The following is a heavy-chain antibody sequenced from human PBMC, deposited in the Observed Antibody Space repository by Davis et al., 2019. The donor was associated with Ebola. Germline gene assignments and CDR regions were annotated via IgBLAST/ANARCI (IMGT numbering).Heavy chain of an antibody. CDR3: ARVHYYYYYGMDV. CDR1: GGSISSGGYY. V-gene: IGHV4-39*01. J-gene: IGHJ6*02. Sequence: SETLSLTCTVSGGSISSGGYYWGWIRQPPGKGLEWIGSIYYSGSTYYNPSLKSRVTISVDTSKNQFSLKLSSVTAADTAVYYCARVHYYYYYGMDVWGQGTTVTVSS. CDR2: IYYSGST.